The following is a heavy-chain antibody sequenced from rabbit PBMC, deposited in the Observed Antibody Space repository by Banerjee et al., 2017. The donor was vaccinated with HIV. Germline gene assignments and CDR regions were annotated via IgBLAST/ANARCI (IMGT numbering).Heavy chain of an antibody. D-gene: IGHD1-1*01. CDR1: GIDFSSYYR. CDR2: IYTTSGST. V-gene: IGHV1S43*01. Sequence: QQQLEESGGGLVKPGGTLTLTCKASGIDFSSYYRMCWVRQAPGRGLELIACIYTTSGSTWYASWVNGRFTISRSTSLNTVDLQMTSLTAADTATYFCVRAGVYASSSGFYIRTYPYYFNLWGQGTLVTVS. J-gene: IGHJ4*01. CDR3: VRAGVYASSSGFYIRTYPYYFNL.